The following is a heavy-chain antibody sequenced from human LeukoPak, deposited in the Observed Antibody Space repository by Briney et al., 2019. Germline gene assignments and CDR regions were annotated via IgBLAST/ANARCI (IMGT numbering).Heavy chain of an antibody. Sequence: GGSLRLSCAASGFTFSSYSMNWVRQAPGKGLEWVSAISSSGGSTYYADSVKGRFTISRDNSKNTLYLQMNSLRAEDTAVYYCAKDLYYYGSGSPHYWGQGTLVTVSS. CDR3: AKDLYYYGSGSPHY. J-gene: IGHJ4*02. CDR2: ISSSGGST. CDR1: GFTFSSYS. D-gene: IGHD3-10*01. V-gene: IGHV3-23*01.